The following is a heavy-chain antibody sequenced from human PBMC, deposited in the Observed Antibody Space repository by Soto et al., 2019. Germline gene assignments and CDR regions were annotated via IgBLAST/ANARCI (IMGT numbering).Heavy chain of an antibody. V-gene: IGHV3-66*01. CDR2: IYSGGST. J-gene: IGHJ4*02. CDR1: GFTVNTKY. D-gene: IGHD2-21*01. CDR3: ARWEGAMCYFFYFGC. Sequence: SLRHSGAASGFTVNTKYLSWVRQAPGKGLEWVSAIYSGGSTFYADSVKDRFTIARDDSKNTVYLQMNSLRAEDTAVYYSARWEGAMCYFFYFGCWGQGT.